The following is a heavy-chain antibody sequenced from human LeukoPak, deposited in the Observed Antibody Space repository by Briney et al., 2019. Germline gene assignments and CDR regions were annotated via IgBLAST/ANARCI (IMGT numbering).Heavy chain of an antibody. D-gene: IGHD6-13*01. CDR3: VRVRDSSNWYVFDV. V-gene: IGHV3-30*03. Sequence: GSLRLSCAASGFTFSNAWMSWVRQAPGKGLEWVAVISYDESNKYYADSVKGRFTVSRDNSKNTLSLQMNSLRAEDTAVYYCVRVRDSSNWYVFDVWGQGTMVTVSS. CDR1: GFTFSNAW. J-gene: IGHJ3*01. CDR2: ISYDESNK.